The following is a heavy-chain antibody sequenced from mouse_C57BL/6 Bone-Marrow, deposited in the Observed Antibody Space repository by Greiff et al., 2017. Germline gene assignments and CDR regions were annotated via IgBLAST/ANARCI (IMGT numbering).Heavy chain of an antibody. CDR1: GYTFTSYW. CDR3: AVDRGYAMDY. J-gene: IGHJ4*01. CDR2: IDPSDSYT. V-gene: IGHV1-69*01. Sequence: QVQLKQPGAELVMPGASVKLSCKASGYTFTSYWMHWVKQRPGQGLEWIGEIDPSDSYTNYNQKFKGKSTLTVDKSSSTAYMQLSRLTSEDSAVYYCAVDRGYAMDYWGQGTSVTVSS. D-gene: IGHD3-2*01.